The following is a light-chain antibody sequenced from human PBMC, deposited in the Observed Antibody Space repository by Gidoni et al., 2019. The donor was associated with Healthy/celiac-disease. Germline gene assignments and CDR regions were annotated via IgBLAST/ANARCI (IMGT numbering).Light chain of an antibody. V-gene: IGKV1-39*01. J-gene: IGKJ2*01. CDR2: AAS. CDR1: QSISSY. Sequence: DSQLTQSPSSLSASVGDRVTITCRASQSISSYLTWYQQKPGKPTKLLIYAASSLQSGVPSRFSGSGSGTDFTRTISSLQPEDFATYYCQQSYSTPVTFGQGTKLEIK. CDR3: QQSYSTPVT.